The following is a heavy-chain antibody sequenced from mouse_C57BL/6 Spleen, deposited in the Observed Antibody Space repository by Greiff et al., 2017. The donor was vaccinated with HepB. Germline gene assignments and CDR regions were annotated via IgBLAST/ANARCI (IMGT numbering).Heavy chain of an antibody. CDR1: GFSLTSYG. V-gene: IGHV2-6*01. Sequence: VHLVESGPGLVAPSQSLSITCTVSGFSLTSYGVDWVRQSPGEGLEWLGVIWGVGSTNYNSALKSRLSISKDNSKSQVFLKMNSLQTDDTAMYYCASRGSSYAMDYWGQGTSVTVSS. D-gene: IGHD1-1*01. J-gene: IGHJ4*01. CDR3: ASRGSSYAMDY. CDR2: IWGVGST.